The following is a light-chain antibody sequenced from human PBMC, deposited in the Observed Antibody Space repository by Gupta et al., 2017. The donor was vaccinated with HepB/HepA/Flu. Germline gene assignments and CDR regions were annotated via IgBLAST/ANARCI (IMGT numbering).Light chain of an antibody. J-gene: IGKJ2*02. CDR3: QQYSYCTRT. CDR1: QSISSSY. CDR2: GAS. Sequence: DIVMTQSPATLSVSPGERATISCRASQSISSSYLVCYQQKPGQAPRLLIFGASTRATGIPARFSGSGSGTEFSLTISSLQSEDFAVYYCQQYSYCTRTVGEGTKVEIK. V-gene: IGKV3-15*01.